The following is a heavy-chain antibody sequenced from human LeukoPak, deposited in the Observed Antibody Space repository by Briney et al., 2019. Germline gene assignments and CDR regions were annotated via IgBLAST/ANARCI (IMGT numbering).Heavy chain of an antibody. CDR3: AKDGTSFISYYYDSSGFYDC. CDR2: VSYDGTYK. J-gene: IGHJ4*02. V-gene: IGHV3-30*18. D-gene: IGHD3-22*01. Sequence: GGSLRLFCAASGFTFSNYGMHWVRKAPGKGLEWVAAVSYDGTYKYYADSMKGRFTVSRDNSKNTLYLQVNTLRAEDTAVYYCAKDGTSFISYYYDSSGFYDCWGQGTLVTVSS. CDR1: GFTFSNYG.